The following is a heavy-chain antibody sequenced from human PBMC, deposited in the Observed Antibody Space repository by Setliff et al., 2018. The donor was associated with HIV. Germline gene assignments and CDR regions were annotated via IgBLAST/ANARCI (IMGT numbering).Heavy chain of an antibody. V-gene: IGHV4-34*01. CDR2: INHSGST. CDR1: GESFSGYY. D-gene: IGHD6-13*01. Sequence: SETLSLTCTVYGESFSGYYWTWIRQSPGKGLEWIGEINHSGSTKHNPSLKSRVTISIDTSENQFSLRVRSVTAADTAVYYCARVVKGYNWYFALWGRGTLVTVSS. J-gene: IGHJ2*01. CDR3: ARVVKGYNWYFAL.